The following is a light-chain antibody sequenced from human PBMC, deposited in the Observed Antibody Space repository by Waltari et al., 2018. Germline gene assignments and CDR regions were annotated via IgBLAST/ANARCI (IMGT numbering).Light chain of an antibody. CDR3: QQRSNWPLT. J-gene: IGKJ4*01. CDR2: DAS. Sequence: EIVLTQSPATLSLSPGERATLSCRASQSVSSYVAWYQQKPGQAPRLLIYDASNRATGIPARFSGSGSVTDFTLTISSLEPEDFAVYYCQQRSNWPLTFGGGTKVEIK. V-gene: IGKV3-11*01. CDR1: QSVSSY.